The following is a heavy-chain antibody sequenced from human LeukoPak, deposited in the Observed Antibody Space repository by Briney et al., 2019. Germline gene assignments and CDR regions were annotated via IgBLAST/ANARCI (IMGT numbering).Heavy chain of an antibody. CDR1: GYTFTTYP. V-gene: IGHV1-18*01. Sequence: GASVKVSCETSGYTFTTYPINWVRQAPGQGLEWMGWITTYNGDTNYAQNLQGRVTMTADTPTSTAYMELRSLRSDDTAVYYCALISYCTTATCYYLDYWGQGTLVTVSS. CDR3: ALISYCTTATCYYLDY. CDR2: ITTYNGDT. J-gene: IGHJ4*02. D-gene: IGHD2-8*01.